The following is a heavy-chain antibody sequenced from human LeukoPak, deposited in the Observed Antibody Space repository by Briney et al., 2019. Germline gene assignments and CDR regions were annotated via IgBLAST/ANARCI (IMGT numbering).Heavy chain of an antibody. CDR1: GYTFTGYY. CDR2: INPNSGGT. V-gene: IGHV1-2*02. J-gene: IGHJ4*02. Sequence: ASVKVSCKASGYTFTGYYMRWVRQAPGQGLEWMGWINPNSGGTNYAQKFQGRVTMTRDTSISTAYMELSRLRSDDTAVYYCARDLGDFWSGYYYFDYWGQGTLVTVSS. CDR3: ARDLGDFWSGYYYFDY. D-gene: IGHD3-3*01.